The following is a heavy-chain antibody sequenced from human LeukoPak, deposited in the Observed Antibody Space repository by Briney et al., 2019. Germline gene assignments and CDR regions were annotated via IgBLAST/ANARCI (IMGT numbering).Heavy chain of an antibody. CDR2: FDPEDGET. Sequence: ASVKFSCKASGYTLTELAVHWVRQAPGKGLEWMANFDPEDGETLYTQKFQGRVTLTEDTSTDTAYFELSSLRSDDTAVYYCATGLPAGAAAQTSGQGTLVTVSS. J-gene: IGHJ5*02. CDR3: ATGLPAGAAAQT. CDR1: GYTLTELA. D-gene: IGHD2-2*01. V-gene: IGHV1-24*01.